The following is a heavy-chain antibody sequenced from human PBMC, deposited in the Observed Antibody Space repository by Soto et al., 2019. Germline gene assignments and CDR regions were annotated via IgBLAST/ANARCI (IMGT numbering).Heavy chain of an antibody. CDR3: ARAPAGSGYYSALDY. J-gene: IGHJ4*02. D-gene: IGHD3-22*01. V-gene: IGHV3-23*01. CDR1: GFTFSSYA. CDR2: ISGSGGST. Sequence: GGSLRLSCAASGFTFSSYAMSWVRQAPGKGLEWVSEISGSGGSTYYADSVKGRFTISRDNSKNTLYLQMNSLRAEDTAAYYCARAPAGSGYYSALDYWGQGTLVTVSS.